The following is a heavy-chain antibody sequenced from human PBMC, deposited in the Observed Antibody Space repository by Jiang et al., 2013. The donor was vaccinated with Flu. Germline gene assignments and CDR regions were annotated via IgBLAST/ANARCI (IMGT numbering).Heavy chain of an antibody. CDR1: NYY. D-gene: IGHD5-18*01. CDR3: ARHSGSAMVIGDGN. J-gene: IGHJ4*02. CDR2: LLQWEH. Sequence: NYYCSWIRQPQEGTGVDWLCLLQWEHQLQPSLKSRVTMSVDTSKNQFSLKLSSVTAADTAFYYCARHSGSAMVIGDGNWGQGILVTVSS. V-gene: IGHV4-59*08.